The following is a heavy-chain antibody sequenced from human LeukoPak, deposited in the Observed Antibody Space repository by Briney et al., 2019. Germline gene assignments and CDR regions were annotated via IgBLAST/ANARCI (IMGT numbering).Heavy chain of an antibody. CDR1: GFTVSSNY. J-gene: IGHJ6*03. V-gene: IGHV3-53*01. D-gene: IGHD3-10*01. CDR3: ARTTYYYGSGSYRYYYYYYMDV. Sequence: RGSLRLSCAASGFTVSSNYMSWVRQAPGKGLEWVSVIYSGGSTYYADSVKGRFTISRDNSKNTLYLQMNSLRAEDTAVYYCARTTYYYGSGSYRYYYYYYMDVWGKGTTVTISS. CDR2: IYSGGST.